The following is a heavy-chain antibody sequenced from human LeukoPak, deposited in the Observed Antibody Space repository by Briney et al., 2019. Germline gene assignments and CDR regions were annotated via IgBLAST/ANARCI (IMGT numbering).Heavy chain of an antibody. J-gene: IGHJ6*03. CDR3: AKYGPVFGVVIEYFMDV. CDR2: ISASGLDT. Sequence: PGESLTLSCAASGFDFTAYCMSWVRQPPGKGLEWVAGISASGLDTYYADSVTGRLTIYRDNSKNTVHLLMNSLRAEDSAMYYCAKYGPVFGVVIEYFMDVWGKGTSLSVS. V-gene: IGHV3-23*01. CDR1: GFDFTAYC. D-gene: IGHD3-3*01.